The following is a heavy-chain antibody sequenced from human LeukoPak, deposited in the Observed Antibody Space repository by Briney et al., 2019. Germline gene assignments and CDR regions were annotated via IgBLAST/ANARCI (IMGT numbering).Heavy chain of an antibody. Sequence: GGSLRLSCAASGFTFSSYAIHWVRQAPGKGLEWVAVISYAGTNKYYADSVKGRFTISRDNSKNTLYQQMNSLRAEDTAVYYCARDKMATRPGFDYWGQGTLVTVSS. CDR1: GFTFSSYA. J-gene: IGHJ4*02. CDR2: ISYAGTNK. V-gene: IGHV3-30-3*01. D-gene: IGHD2-8*01. CDR3: ARDKMATRPGFDY.